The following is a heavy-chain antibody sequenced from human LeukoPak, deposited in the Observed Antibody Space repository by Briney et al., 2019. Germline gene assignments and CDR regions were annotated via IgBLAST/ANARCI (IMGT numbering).Heavy chain of an antibody. J-gene: IGHJ4*02. V-gene: IGHV3-23*01. CDR3: AKIGARGTLGATREFDY. CDR1: GFTFSSYA. D-gene: IGHD1-26*01. Sequence: PGGSLRLSCAASGFTFSSYAMSWVRQAPGKGLEWVSAISGSGGSTYYADSVKGWFTISRDNSKNTLYLQMNSLRAEDTAVYYCAKIGARGTLGATREFDYWGQGTLVTVSS. CDR2: ISGSGGST.